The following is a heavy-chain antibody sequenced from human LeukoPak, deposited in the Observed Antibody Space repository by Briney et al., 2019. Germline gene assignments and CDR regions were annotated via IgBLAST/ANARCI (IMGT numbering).Heavy chain of an antibody. Sequence: AGGSLRLSCSASGFTFSSYAMHWVRQAPWKGLEYVSAISSNGGSTYYADSVKGRFTISRDNSKNTLYLQMSSLRAEDTAVYYCVKVASGYSSSSPDYWGQGTLVTVSS. CDR2: ISSNGGST. V-gene: IGHV3-64D*06. D-gene: IGHD6-13*01. J-gene: IGHJ4*02. CDR3: VKVASGYSSSSPDY. CDR1: GFTFSSYA.